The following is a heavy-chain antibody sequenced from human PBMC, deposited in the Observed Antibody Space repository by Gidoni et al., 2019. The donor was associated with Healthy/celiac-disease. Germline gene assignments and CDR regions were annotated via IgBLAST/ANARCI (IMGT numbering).Heavy chain of an antibody. V-gene: IGHV4-30-2*01. CDR2: IYHSGST. Sequence: QLQLQESGSGLVKPSQTLSLTCAVSGGSISSGGYSWSWIRQPPGKGLEWIGYIYHSGSTYYNPSLKSRVTISVDRSKNQFSLKLSSVTAADTAVYYCARANYYDSSGYYLGAFDIWGQGTMVTVSS. D-gene: IGHD3-22*01. CDR1: GGSISSGGYS. J-gene: IGHJ3*02. CDR3: ARANYYDSSGYYLGAFDI.